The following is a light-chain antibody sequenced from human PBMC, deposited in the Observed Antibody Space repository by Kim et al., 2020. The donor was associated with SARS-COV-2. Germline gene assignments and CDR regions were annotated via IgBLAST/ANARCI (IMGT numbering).Light chain of an antibody. CDR2: GAS. CDR3: QQYDNAPHFT. V-gene: IGKV3-20*01. J-gene: IGKJ2*01. Sequence: EIVLTQSPGTLSLSPGERATLSCRASQSVTSNYLAWYQRKPGQAPRLLIYGASSRATGIPDRFSGSGSGTDFTLTISRLEPEDFAVYYCQQYDNAPHFTFGQGTKVEI. CDR1: QSVTSNY.